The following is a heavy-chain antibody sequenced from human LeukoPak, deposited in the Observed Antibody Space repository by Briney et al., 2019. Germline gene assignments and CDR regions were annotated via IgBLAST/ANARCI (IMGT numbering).Heavy chain of an antibody. CDR2: IYYNGVT. V-gene: IGHV4-59*01. CDR3: ARLHALRAEEFDP. Sequence: KPSETLSLTCTDSGGSINNYYWSWIRQPPGRGLEWLGYIYYNGVTNYNPSLKSRLTISVDTSKNQFSLKLTSVTAADTAVYYCARLHALRAEEFDPWGQGTLVTVSS. CDR1: GGSINNYY. D-gene: IGHD3-16*01. J-gene: IGHJ5*02.